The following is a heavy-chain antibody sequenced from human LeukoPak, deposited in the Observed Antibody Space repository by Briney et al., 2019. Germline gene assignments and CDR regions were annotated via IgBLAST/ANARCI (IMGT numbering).Heavy chain of an antibody. CDR3: AKDWGNKFASGSSYLDS. J-gene: IGHJ4*02. CDR1: GFTVSSNS. Sequence: PGGSLRLSCKFSGFTVSSNSMSGFRQAPGKGLNWFSFIYSDNTHYSDSVKGRFTISRDNSKNTLYLQMNGLRPEDTAVYFCAKDWGNKFASGSSYLDSWGQGTLVTVSS. CDR2: IYSDNT. D-gene: IGHD3-10*01. V-gene: IGHV3-66*03.